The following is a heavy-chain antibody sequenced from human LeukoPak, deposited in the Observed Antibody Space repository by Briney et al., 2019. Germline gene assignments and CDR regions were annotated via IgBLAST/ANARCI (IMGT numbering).Heavy chain of an antibody. J-gene: IGHJ4*02. V-gene: IGHV4-61*02. D-gene: IGHD6-25*01. CDR3: ARGPGMSATGQSFDY. CDR2: IYTSGST. CDR1: GGSISSGSYY. Sequence: PSETLSLTCTVSGGSISSGSYYWSWIRQPAGKGLEWIGRIYTSGSTNYNPSLKSRVTISTDMSKNQFYLNLSSVTVADTAVYYCARGPGMSATGQSFDYWGQGALVTVSS.